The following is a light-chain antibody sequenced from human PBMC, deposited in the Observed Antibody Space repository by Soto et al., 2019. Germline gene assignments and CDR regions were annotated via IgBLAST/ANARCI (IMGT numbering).Light chain of an antibody. V-gene: IGKV3-15*01. CDR2: DAS. Sequence: SPATLSVSPGESATLSCRASQSVSSNLAWHQQKPGQAPRILMYDASTRATGISARFSGSGSGTEFTLTISSLQSEDFAVYYCQQYHNWPITFGQGTRLEIK. CDR1: QSVSSN. J-gene: IGKJ5*01. CDR3: QQYHNWPIT.